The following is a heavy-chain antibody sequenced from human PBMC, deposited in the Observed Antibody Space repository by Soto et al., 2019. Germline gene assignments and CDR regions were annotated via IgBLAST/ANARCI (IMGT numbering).Heavy chain of an antibody. CDR2: IYPGDSET. CDR1: GYSFTSYW. V-gene: IGHV5-51*01. J-gene: IGHJ6*02. CDR3: ARLIQLWSNFGGMDV. Sequence: PGESLKISLKGSGYSFTSYWIGWVRQMPGKGLEGMGIIYPGDSETRYSPSFQGQVTISADKSISTAYLQWSSLKASATAMYYCARLIQLWSNFGGMDVWGQGTTVTVSS. D-gene: IGHD5-18*01.